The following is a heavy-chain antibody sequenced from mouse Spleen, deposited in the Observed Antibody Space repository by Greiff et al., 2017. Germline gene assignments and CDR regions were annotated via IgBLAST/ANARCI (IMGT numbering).Heavy chain of an antibody. CDR2: IYPRSGNT. CDR3: ARGYGNLYAMDY. Sequence: QVQLQQSGAELARPGASVKLSCKASGYTFTSYGMSWVKQRTGQGLEWIGEIYPRSGNTYYNEKFKGKATLTADKSSSTAYMELRSLTSGDSAVYFCARGYGNLYAMDYWGQGTSVTVSS. J-gene: IGHJ4*01. D-gene: IGHD2-10*02. V-gene: IGHV1-81*01. CDR1: GYTFTSYG.